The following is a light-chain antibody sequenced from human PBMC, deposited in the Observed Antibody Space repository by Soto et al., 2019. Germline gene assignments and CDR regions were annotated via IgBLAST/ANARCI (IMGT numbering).Light chain of an antibody. CDR1: SSNIGADYD. CDR2: GNT. J-gene: IGLJ1*01. Sequence: QSVLTQPPSVSGAPGQRVTISCTGSSSNIGADYDVHWYQQYPGTSPKLLIYGNTNRPSGVPDRFSGSKSGTSASLAITGLQAEDEADYYCQSFDISMSGYVFGNGTKATVL. V-gene: IGLV1-40*01. CDR3: QSFDISMSGYV.